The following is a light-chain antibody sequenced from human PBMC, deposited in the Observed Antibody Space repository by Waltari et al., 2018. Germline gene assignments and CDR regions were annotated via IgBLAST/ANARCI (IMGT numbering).Light chain of an antibody. Sequence: EIVLTQSPDTLSLSPGERATLSCRASQSVSTTFLAWYQQKPGQAPRLLIYDASSRAPGTPDWFSGSGSGPDFTLTIDTLEPEDFAVYYCQRYGTSPPTWTFGQGTKVEIK. J-gene: IGKJ1*01. CDR2: DAS. CDR3: QRYGTSPPTWT. V-gene: IGKV3-20*01. CDR1: QSVSTTF.